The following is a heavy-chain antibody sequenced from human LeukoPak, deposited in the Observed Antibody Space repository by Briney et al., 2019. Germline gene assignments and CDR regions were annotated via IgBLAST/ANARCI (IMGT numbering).Heavy chain of an antibody. CDR2: MSGSGGFT. Sequence: GGSLRLSCAASGFTFSSYAMSWVRQAPGKGLEWVSAMSGSGGFTYYADSVKGRFTISRDNSKNTLYLQMYSLRAEDTAVYYCARDVSWGSGIDYWGQGTLVTVSS. D-gene: IGHD7-27*01. J-gene: IGHJ4*02. V-gene: IGHV3-23*01. CDR1: GFTFSSYA. CDR3: ARDVSWGSGIDY.